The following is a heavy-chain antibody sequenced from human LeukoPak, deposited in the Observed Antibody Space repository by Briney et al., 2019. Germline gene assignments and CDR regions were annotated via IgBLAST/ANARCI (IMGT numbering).Heavy chain of an antibody. V-gene: IGHV4-39*07. J-gene: IGHJ4*02. D-gene: IGHD3-22*01. Sequence: PSETLSLTCTVSGGSISSSSYYWGWIRQPPGKGLEWIGNIYYSGSTYYNPSLKSRVTISVDTSKNQFSLKLTSVTAADTAVYYCARVEGSGYRLFDYWGQGTLVTVSS. CDR2: IYYSGST. CDR1: GGSISSSSYY. CDR3: ARVEGSGYRLFDY.